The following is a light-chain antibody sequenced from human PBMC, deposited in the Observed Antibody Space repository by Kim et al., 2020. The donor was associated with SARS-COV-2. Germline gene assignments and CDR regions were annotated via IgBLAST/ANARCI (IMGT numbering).Light chain of an antibody. CDR2: GAS. V-gene: IGKV3-20*01. CDR3: QQFGTSLFT. Sequence: SPGERPTLSFRASQTVSSSSLGWYQQKPGQAPRLLIYGASSRATGIPDRFSGSGSGTDFALTISRLEPEDFAVYYCQQFGTSLFTFGPGTKVDIK. J-gene: IGKJ3*01. CDR1: QTVSSSS.